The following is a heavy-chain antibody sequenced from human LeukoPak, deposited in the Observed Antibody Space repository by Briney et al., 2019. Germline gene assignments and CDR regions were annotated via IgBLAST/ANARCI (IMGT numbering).Heavy chain of an antibody. D-gene: IGHD2-15*01. J-gene: IGHJ5*02. CDR1: GGSIRSSISSYY. Sequence: PSETLSLTCTVSGGSIRSSISSYYWGWVRQPPGKGLEWMGSISYSGSISYNPSLTSRATISVDTSKNQFSLRLSSVTAADTAVYYCARYCSGGSCHWFDPWGQGTLVTVSS. CDR3: ARYCSGGSCHWFDP. V-gene: IGHV4-39*01. CDR2: ISYSGSI.